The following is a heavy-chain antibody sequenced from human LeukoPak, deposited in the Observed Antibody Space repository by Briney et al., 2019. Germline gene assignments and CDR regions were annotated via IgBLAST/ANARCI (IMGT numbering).Heavy chain of an antibody. CDR3: ARAAGHYFDY. J-gene: IGHJ4*02. CDR1: GFSFKSYS. V-gene: IGHV3-21*01. CDR2: ITSTSSDL. Sequence: SGGSLRLSCAAAGFSFKSYSMNWVRQAPGKGLEWVSFITSTSSDLFYAVSVKGRFTVSRDNARNSLYLQMNNLRAEDTAVYYCARAAGHYFDYWGQGSLVTVSS. D-gene: IGHD3-10*01.